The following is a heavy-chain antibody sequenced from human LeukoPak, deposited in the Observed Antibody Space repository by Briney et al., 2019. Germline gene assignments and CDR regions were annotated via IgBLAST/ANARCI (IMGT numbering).Heavy chain of an antibody. CDR2: ISAYNGNT. CDR1: GGTFSSYA. D-gene: IGHD6-13*01. CDR3: ARKAAAGTNDWFDP. V-gene: IGHV1-18*01. J-gene: IGHJ5*02. Sequence: ASVKVSCKASGGTFSSYAISWVRQAPGQGLEWMGWISAYNGNTNYAQKLQGRVTMTTDTSTSTAYMELRSLRSDDTAVYYCARKAAAGTNDWFDPWGQGTLVTVSS.